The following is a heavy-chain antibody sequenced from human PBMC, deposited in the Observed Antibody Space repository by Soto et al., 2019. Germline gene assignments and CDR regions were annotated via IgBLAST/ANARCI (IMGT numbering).Heavy chain of an antibody. V-gene: IGHV4-59*01. CDR1: GGSISSYY. Sequence: PXGTLSLTCTVSGGSISSYYWSWIRQPPGKGLEWIGYIYYSGSTNYNPSLKSRVTISVDTSKNQFSLKLSSVTAADTAVYYCARLPIAARRFRRSGDEFDYWGQGTLVTVSS. D-gene: IGHD6-6*01. CDR3: ARLPIAARRFRRSGDEFDY. J-gene: IGHJ4*02. CDR2: IYYSGST.